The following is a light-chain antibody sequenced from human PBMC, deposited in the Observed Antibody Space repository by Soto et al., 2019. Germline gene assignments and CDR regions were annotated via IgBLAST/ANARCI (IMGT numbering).Light chain of an antibody. CDR1: SSDVGNYNL. Sequence: QSALTQPAAVSGSPGQSITISCTGTSSDVGNYNLVSWYQQYPGKAPKLMIYATSKRPSGVSNRFSGSKSGDTASLTISGLQAEYEADYYCTSFARGSTLVFGGGTKLTVL. J-gene: IGLJ3*02. V-gene: IGLV2-23*01. CDR3: TSFARGSTLV. CDR2: ATS.